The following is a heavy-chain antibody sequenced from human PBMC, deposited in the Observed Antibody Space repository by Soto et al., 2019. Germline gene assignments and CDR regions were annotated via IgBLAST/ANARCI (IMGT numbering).Heavy chain of an antibody. V-gene: IGHV4-38-2*01. Sequence: SETLSLTCAVSGHSLRSGSYWGWIRQPPGKGPEWIASIYHGGTTFYNPSVKRRVTLSVDTSKNHYSLKLRSVTAADTAVYYCARVHVMVVAGSTFDYRGPGILVTASS. CDR2: IYHGGTT. J-gene: IGHJ4*01. CDR3: ARVHVMVVAGSTFDY. CDR1: GHSLRSGSY. D-gene: IGHD6-19*01.